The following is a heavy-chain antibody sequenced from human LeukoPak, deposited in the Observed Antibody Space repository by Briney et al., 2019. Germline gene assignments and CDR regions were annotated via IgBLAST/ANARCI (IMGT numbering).Heavy chain of an antibody. CDR2: INSDGNSL. CDR1: GFTFRSFW. CDR3: ARSVTDAFDI. J-gene: IGHJ3*02. Sequence: GGSLRLSCAASGFTFRSFWMHWVRQTPGKGLLWVSQINSDGNSLTYADSVKGRFTISRDNAKNTLYLQMNSLRAEDTAVYYCARSVTDAFDIWGQGTMVTISS. V-gene: IGHV3-74*03.